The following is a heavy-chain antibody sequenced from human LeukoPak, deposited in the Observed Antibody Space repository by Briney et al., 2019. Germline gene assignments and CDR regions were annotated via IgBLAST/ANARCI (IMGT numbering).Heavy chain of an antibody. V-gene: IGHV3-23*01. CDR1: GFTFSSYG. CDR2: ISGSGGST. Sequence: PGGSLRLSCAASGFTFSSYGMSWVRQAPGKGLEWVSAISGSGGSTYYADSVKGRFTISRDNSKNTLYLQMNSLRAEDTAVYYCAKDLMIYGSSDYWGQGTLVTVSS. J-gene: IGHJ4*02. CDR3: AKDLMIYGSSDY. D-gene: IGHD4-17*01.